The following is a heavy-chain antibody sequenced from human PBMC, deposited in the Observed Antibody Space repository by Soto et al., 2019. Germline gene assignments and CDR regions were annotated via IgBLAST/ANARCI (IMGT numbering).Heavy chain of an antibody. CDR1: GGSISSSSYY. D-gene: IGHD6-13*01. J-gene: IGHJ5*02. V-gene: IGHV4-39*01. CDR2: IYYSGST. CDR3: ASSAAAVFSWFDP. Sequence: SETLSLTCTVSGGSISSSSYYWGWIRQPPGKGLEWIGSIYYSGSTYYNPSLKSRVTISVDTSKNQFSLKLSSVTAADTAVYYSASSAAAVFSWFDPWGQGTLVTVSS.